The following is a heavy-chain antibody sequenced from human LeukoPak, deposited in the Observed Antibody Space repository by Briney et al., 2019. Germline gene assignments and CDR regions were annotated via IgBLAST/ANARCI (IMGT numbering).Heavy chain of an antibody. D-gene: IGHD3-22*01. CDR1: GFTFSSYA. CDR2: ISYDGSNK. V-gene: IGHV3-30*04. Sequence: PGGSLRLSCAASGFTFSSYAMHWVRQAPGKGLEWVAVISYDGSNKYYADSVKGRFTISRDNSKNTLYLQMNSLRAEDTAVYYCATPSSPYYYDSSGYYFDYWGQGTLVTVSS. J-gene: IGHJ4*02. CDR3: ATPSSPYYYDSSGYYFDY.